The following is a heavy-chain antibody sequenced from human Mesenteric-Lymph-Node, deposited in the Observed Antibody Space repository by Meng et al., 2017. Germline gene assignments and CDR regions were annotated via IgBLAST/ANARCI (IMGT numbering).Heavy chain of an antibody. CDR2: MNPNSGNT. CDR3: ASVPPNYYDSSGMTN. V-gene: IGHV1-8*01. J-gene: IGHJ4*02. CDR1: GYTFTSYD. D-gene: IGHD3-22*01. Sequence: ASVKVSCKASGYTFTSYDINWVRQATGQGLEWMGWMNPNSGNTGYAQKFQGRVTITRDTSASTAYMELSSLRSEDTAVYYCASVPPNYYDSSGMTNWGQGTLVTVSS.